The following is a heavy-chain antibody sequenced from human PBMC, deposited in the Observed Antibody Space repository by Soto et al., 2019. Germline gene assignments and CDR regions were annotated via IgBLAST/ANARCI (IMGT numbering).Heavy chain of an antibody. D-gene: IGHD6-13*01. J-gene: IGHJ5*02. Sequence: QLQLQESGPGLVKPSETLSLTCTVSGGSISSSSYYWGWIRQPPGKGLEWIGSIYYSGSTYYNPSLKSRVTLSVDTSKNQFSLKLSSVTAADTAVYYCASHSSSWYVATFDPWGQGTLVTVSS. CDR1: GGSISSSSYY. CDR3: ASHSSSWYVATFDP. CDR2: IYYSGST. V-gene: IGHV4-39*01.